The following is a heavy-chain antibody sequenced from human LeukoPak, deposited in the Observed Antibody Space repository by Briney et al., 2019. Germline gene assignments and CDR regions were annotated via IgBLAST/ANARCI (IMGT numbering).Heavy chain of an antibody. V-gene: IGHV4-59*01. D-gene: IGHD6-19*01. J-gene: IGHJ4*02. CDR3: ASSLSEQWLDPFDY. Sequence: SETLSLTCTVSGGSISGDYWSWIRQSPGKGLEWIAYIHYSGSTSYNPSLKSRVTISVDTSKNEFSLKLSSVTAADTAVYYCASSLSEQWLDPFDYWGQGTLVTVSS. CDR1: GGSISGDY. CDR2: IHYSGST.